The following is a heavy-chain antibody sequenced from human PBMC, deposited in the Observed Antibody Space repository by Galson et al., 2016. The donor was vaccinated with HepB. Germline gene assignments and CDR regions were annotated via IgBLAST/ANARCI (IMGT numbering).Heavy chain of an antibody. D-gene: IGHD3-16*01. CDR1: GGSISSRSYY. CDR3: ASLPITFGELLDY. V-gene: IGHV4-39*01. CDR2: IYYSGRT. Sequence: ETLSLTCSVSGGSISSRSYYWGWIRQPPGKGLEWIGNIYYSGRTYYNPSLKSRVTISVDTSKNQFSLKLSSVTAADTAVYYCASLPITFGELLDYWGRGNRVTVSS. J-gene: IGHJ4*02.